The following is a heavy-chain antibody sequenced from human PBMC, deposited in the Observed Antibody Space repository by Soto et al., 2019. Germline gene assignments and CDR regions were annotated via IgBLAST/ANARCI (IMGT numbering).Heavy chain of an antibody. CDR2: IYSGGST. CDR3: ARAGTAMDFYYGMDV. V-gene: IGHV3-53*01. J-gene: IGHJ6*02. Sequence: KGLEWVSVIYSGGSTYYADSVKGRFTISRDNSKNTLYLQMNSLRAEDTAVYYCARAGTAMDFYYGMDVWGQGTTVTVSS. D-gene: IGHD5-18*01.